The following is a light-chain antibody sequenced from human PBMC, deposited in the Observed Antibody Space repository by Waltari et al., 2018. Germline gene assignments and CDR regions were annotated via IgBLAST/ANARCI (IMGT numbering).Light chain of an antibody. CDR2: EVS. Sequence: QSALTQPPSASGSPGQSVPIPCTGTSSDIGGYNYFSWYQPHPDKAPKLMIYEVSKRPSGVPDRFSGSKSDNTASLTVSGLQAEDEADYYCSAYAGSDNFVVFGGGTKLTVL. V-gene: IGLV2-8*01. CDR3: SAYAGSDNFVV. J-gene: IGLJ2*01. CDR1: SSDIGGYNY.